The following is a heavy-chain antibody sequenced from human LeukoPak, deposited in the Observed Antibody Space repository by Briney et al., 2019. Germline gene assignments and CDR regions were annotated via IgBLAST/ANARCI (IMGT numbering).Heavy chain of an antibody. J-gene: IGHJ3*02. CDR1: GFTFDDYA. Sequence: PGRSLRLSCAASGFTFDDYAMHWVRQAPGKGLEWVSGISWNSGSIGYADSVKGRFTISRDNAKNSLYLQMNSLRAEDTALYYCAKDRSYSDSNDASDIWGQGTMVTVSS. V-gene: IGHV3-9*01. D-gene: IGHD1-26*01. CDR3: AKDRSYSDSNDASDI. CDR2: ISWNSGSI.